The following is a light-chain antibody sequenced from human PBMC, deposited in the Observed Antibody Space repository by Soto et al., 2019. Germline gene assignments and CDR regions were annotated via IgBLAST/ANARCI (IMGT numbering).Light chain of an antibody. CDR1: QDISNY. Sequence: DIQMTQSPSSLSASVGDRVTITCQASQDISNYLNWYQQKPGEAPKLLISDGSNFETGVPSRFSGSGSGTHFTFTISSLQPEDFATYHCQQYEKVGLTFGGGTKVEIK. V-gene: IGKV1-33*01. CDR2: DGS. J-gene: IGKJ4*01. CDR3: QQYEKVGLT.